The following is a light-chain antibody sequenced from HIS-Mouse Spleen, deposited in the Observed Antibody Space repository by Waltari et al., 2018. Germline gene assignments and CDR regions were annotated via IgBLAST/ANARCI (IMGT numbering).Light chain of an antibody. CDR1: QSVSSN. J-gene: IGKJ4*01. Sequence: EIVMTQSPATLSVSPGDRATLSCRASQSVSSNLAWYQQKPGQAPRLLIYGASPRATGIPARFSGSGSGTEFTLTISSLQSEDFAVYYCQQYNNWPLTFGGGTKVEIK. CDR2: GAS. V-gene: IGKV3-15*01. CDR3: QQYNNWPLT.